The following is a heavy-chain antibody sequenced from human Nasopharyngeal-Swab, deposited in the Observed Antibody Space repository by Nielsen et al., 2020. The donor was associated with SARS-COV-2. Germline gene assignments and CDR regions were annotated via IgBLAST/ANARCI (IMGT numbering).Heavy chain of an antibody. CDR3: ARLVTSGHLYLDY. J-gene: IGHJ4*02. Sequence: ASVKVSCKASGYLFINYPLHWVRQAPGRSLEGMGWITTANGNTRYSPKIQDRITLTRDPSANTAYLELSSLRSEDTAVYYCARLVTSGHLYLDYWGQGTLVTVSS. D-gene: IGHD6-6*01. CDR2: ITTANGNT. V-gene: IGHV1-3*04. CDR1: GYLFINYP.